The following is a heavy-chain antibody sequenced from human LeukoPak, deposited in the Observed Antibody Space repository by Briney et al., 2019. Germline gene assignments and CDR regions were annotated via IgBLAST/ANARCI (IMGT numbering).Heavy chain of an antibody. D-gene: IGHD3-16*01. V-gene: IGHV3-30*03. Sequence: GGSLRLSCAASGFTFSSYGMHWVRQAPGKGLEWVAVISYDGSNKYYADSVKGRFTISRDNSKNTLYLQMNSLRAEDTSVYYCARWGVPIYYYYMDVWGKGTTVTVSS. J-gene: IGHJ6*03. CDR3: ARWGVPIYYYYMDV. CDR1: GFTFSSYG. CDR2: ISYDGSNK.